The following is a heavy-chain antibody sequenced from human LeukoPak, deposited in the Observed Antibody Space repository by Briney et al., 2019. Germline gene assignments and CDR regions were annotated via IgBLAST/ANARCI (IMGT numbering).Heavy chain of an antibody. Sequence: SETLSLTCTVSGGSISSGGYYWSWIRQHPGKGLEWIGYIYYSGSTYYNPSLKSRVTISVDTSKNQFSLKLSSVTAADTAVYYCARDREEMATIGDSSGWFDPWGQGTLVTVSS. J-gene: IGHJ5*02. CDR2: IYYSGST. CDR1: GGSISSGGYY. D-gene: IGHD5-24*01. CDR3: ARDREEMATIGDSSGWFDP. V-gene: IGHV4-31*03.